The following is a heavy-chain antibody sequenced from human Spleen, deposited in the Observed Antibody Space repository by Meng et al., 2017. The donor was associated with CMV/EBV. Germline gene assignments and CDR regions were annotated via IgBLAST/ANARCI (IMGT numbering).Heavy chain of an antibody. D-gene: IGHD4-17*01. Sequence: SETLSLTCDVSGGSFSGYYWSWIRQPPGKGLEWIGYIYYSGSTYYNPSLKSRVTISVDTSKNQFSLKLSSVTAADTAVYYCARGTVTTPSGYWGQGTLVTVSS. J-gene: IGHJ4*02. V-gene: IGHV4-30-4*08. CDR1: GGSFSGYY. CDR3: ARGTVTTPSGY. CDR2: IYYSGST.